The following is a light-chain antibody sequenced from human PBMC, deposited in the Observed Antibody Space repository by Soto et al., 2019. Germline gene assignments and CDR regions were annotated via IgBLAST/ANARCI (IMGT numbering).Light chain of an antibody. CDR2: RNN. J-gene: IGLJ2*01. CDR1: SSNIGSNY. V-gene: IGLV1-47*01. CDR3: AAWDDSLSGHVV. Sequence: LTQPPSASGTPGQRVTISCSGSSSNIGSNYVYWYQQLPGTAPKLLIYRNNQRPSGVPDRFSGSKSGTSASLAISGLRSEDEADYYCAAWDDSLSGHVVFGGGTKLTVL.